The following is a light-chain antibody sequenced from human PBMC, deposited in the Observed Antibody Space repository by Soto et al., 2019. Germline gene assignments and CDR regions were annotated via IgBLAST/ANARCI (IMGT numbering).Light chain of an antibody. CDR3: QQYNSYWT. Sequence: DIQMTQSPSTLSASVGDRVTITCRASQSIRSWLAWYQQKPGKAPKLLIYKASSLESGVPSRFSGSGSGTEFTLTIISLQPDDFATYYCQQYNSYWTFGQGTKVEIK. CDR2: KAS. V-gene: IGKV1-5*03. CDR1: QSIRSW. J-gene: IGKJ1*01.